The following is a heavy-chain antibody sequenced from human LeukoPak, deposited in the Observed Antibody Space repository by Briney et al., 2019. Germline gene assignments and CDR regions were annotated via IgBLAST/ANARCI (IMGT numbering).Heavy chain of an antibody. CDR2: MNPNSGNT. V-gene: IGHV1-8*01. CDR3: ARVAAGGSEWDYDFWSGYPMDFDY. D-gene: IGHD3-3*01. Sequence: ASVKVSCKASGYTFTSYDINWVRQATGQGLEWMGWMNPNSGNTGYAQKFQGRVTMTRDTSTSTVYMELSSLRSEDTAVYYCARVAAGGSEWDYDFWSGYPMDFDYWGQGTLVTVSS. CDR1: GYTFTSYD. J-gene: IGHJ4*02.